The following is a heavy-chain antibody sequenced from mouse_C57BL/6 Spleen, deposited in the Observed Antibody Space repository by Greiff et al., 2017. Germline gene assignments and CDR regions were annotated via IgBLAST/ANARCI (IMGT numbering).Heavy chain of an antibody. J-gene: IGHJ1*01. D-gene: IGHD1-1*01. CDR2: IYPGDGDT. Sequence: QVQLQQSGPELVKPGASVKISCKASGYAFSSSWMNWVKQRPGKGLEWIGRIYPGDGDTNYNGKFKGKATLTADKSSSTAYMQLSSLTSEDSAVYFCARFTTGSSYWYFDVWGAGTTVTVSS. V-gene: IGHV1-82*01. CDR1: GYAFSSSW. CDR3: ARFTTGSSYWYFDV.